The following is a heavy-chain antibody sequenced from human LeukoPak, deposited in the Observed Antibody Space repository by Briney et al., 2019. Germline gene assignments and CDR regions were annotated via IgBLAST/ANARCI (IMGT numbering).Heavy chain of an antibody. CDR3: AGGTYYSDY. CDR2: IPDDGNNV. CDR1: GFTFRSYG. V-gene: IGHV3-30*03. D-gene: IGHD1-7*01. J-gene: IGHJ4*02. Sequence: GGSLRLSCAASGFTFRSYGMHWVRQAPGKGLEWVAFIPDDGNNVYYSDSVRGRFTVSRDSSRNTLYLQMNSLRVEDSALYYCAGGTYYSDYWGQGTLVTVSS.